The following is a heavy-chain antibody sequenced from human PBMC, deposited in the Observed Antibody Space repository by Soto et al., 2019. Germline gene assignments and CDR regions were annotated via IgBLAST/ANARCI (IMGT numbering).Heavy chain of an antibody. CDR1: GFTFRSSS. CDR3: ARDSTY. J-gene: IGHJ4*02. D-gene: IGHD4-4*01. CDR2: ISSTSNTI. V-gene: IGHV3-48*02. Sequence: VQLVESGGGLVQPGGSLRLSCAASGFTFRSSSMNWVRQAPGKGLEWVSYISSTSNTIYYADSVKGRFTISRDNAKSSLYLQMNSLRDEDTAVYYCARDSTYWGQGTLVTVSS.